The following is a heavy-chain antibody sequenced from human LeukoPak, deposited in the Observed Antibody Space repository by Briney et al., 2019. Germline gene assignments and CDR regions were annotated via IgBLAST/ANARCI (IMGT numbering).Heavy chain of an antibody. J-gene: IGHJ4*02. CDR1: GFTFTCCG. CDR2: ISYHGSNI. CDR3: ARKNEQGVTDF. V-gene: IGHV3-30*03. Sequence: GGSLRLSCAASGFTFTCCGMHWVRQAPGKGLEWLAVISYHGSNIYYADSVKGRFTISRDNSKNTAFLQMTSLRPEDTALYYCARKNEQGVTDFLGQGALVTVSA. D-gene: IGHD1-1*01.